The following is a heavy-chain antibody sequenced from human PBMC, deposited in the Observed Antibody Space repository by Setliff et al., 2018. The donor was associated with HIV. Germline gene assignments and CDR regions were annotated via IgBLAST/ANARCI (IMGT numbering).Heavy chain of an antibody. V-gene: IGHV5-51*01. CDR3: ARHQSSRIGFYYGMDV. CDR2: IYPGDSDT. J-gene: IGHJ6*02. Sequence: PGESLKISCQGSGYSFSIYWIGWVRQMPGKGLEWMGIIYPGDSDTRYSPSFQGQVTISADKSISTAYLQWSSLKASDTAMYYCARHQSSRIGFYYGMDVWGQGTTVTVSS. D-gene: IGHD2-2*01. CDR1: GYSFSIYW.